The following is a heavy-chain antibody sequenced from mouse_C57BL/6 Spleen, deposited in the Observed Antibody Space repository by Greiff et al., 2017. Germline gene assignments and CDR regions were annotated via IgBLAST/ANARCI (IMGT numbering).Heavy chain of an antibody. CDR3: AKGVTTDY. CDR2: IYPGDGDT. D-gene: IGHD2-12*01. Sequence: VQLQESGPELVKPGASVKISCKASGYAFSSSWMNWVKQRPGKGLEWIGRIYPGDGDTNYNGKFTGKAPLTADKSSSTAYMQLSSLTSEVSAVYFCAKGVTTDYWGQGTTLTVFS. CDR1: GYAFSSSW. J-gene: IGHJ2*01. V-gene: IGHV1-82*01.